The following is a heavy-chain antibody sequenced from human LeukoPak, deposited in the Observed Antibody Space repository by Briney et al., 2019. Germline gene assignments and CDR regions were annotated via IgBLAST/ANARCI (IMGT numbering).Heavy chain of an antibody. CDR1: AYTFTSYY. J-gene: IGHJ6*02. Sequence: ASVKVSCKASAYTFTSYYMHWVRQAPGQGLEWMGWINPNSGGTNYAQKFQGRVTMTRDTSISTAYMELSRLRSDDTAVYYCARERGGYCSSTSCPRYYGMDVWGQGTTVTVSS. V-gene: IGHV1-2*02. D-gene: IGHD2-2*01. CDR2: INPNSGGT. CDR3: ARERGGYCSSTSCPRYYGMDV.